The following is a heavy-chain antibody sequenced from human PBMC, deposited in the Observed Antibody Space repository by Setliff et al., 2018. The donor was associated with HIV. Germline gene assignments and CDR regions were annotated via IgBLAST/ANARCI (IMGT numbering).Heavy chain of an antibody. V-gene: IGHV4-59*01. Sequence: SETLSLTCTVSGGSISSYYWSWIRQPPGKGLEWIGSIYYSGSTNYNPSLKSRVTISVDTSKNQFSLKLSSVTAADTAVYYCARDARWLQFPYFDYWGQGALVTVSS. CDR2: IYYSGST. D-gene: IGHD5-12*01. CDR1: GGSISSYY. J-gene: IGHJ4*01. CDR3: ARDARWLQFPYFDY.